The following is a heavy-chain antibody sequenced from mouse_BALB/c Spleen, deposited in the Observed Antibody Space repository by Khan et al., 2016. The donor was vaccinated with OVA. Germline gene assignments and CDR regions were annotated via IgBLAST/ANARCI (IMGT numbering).Heavy chain of an antibody. CDR1: GYTFTSYV. CDR3: SAVGSYCVSFAY. CDR2: VYPFNDDT. J-gene: IGHJ3*01. D-gene: IGHD2-12*01. V-gene: IGHV1S136*01. Sequence: VQLQQSGPELVKPGASVKMSCKASGYTFTSYVMHWVKQKPGLGLEWIGYVYPFNDDTKYNEKFKGKATLTSDKSSNTAYMELSSLTSEDSAVYYCSAVGSYCVSFAYWGQGTLVTVSA.